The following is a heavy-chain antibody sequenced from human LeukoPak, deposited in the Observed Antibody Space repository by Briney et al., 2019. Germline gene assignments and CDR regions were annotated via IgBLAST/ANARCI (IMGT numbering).Heavy chain of an antibody. CDR3: ARDGSGSTFDY. D-gene: IGHD3-10*01. CDR1: GFTFSTYG. J-gene: IGHJ4*02. Sequence: PGGSLRLSCAASGFTFSTYGMNWVRQAPGKGLEWVSSTSSGSKYIYYADSVEGRFTISRDNAKNSLYLQMNSLRAEDTAVYYCARDGSGSTFDYWGQGTLVTVSS. CDR2: TSSGSKYI. V-gene: IGHV3-21*01.